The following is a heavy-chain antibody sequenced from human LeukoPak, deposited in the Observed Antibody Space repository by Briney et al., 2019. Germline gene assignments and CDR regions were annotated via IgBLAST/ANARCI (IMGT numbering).Heavy chain of an antibody. Sequence: GGSLRLSCAASGFTFSSFSMNWVRQAPGKGLEWVSSISSSSSYIYYADSVKGRFTTSRDNAKNSLYLQMNGLRVEDTAVYYCARVTPPSVAGSFDYWGQGTLVTVSS. CDR2: ISSSSSYI. CDR3: ARVTPPSVAGSFDY. D-gene: IGHD6-19*01. V-gene: IGHV3-21*01. CDR1: GFTFSSFS. J-gene: IGHJ4*02.